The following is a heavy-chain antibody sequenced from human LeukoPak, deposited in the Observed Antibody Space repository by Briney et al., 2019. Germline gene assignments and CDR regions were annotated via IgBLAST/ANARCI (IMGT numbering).Heavy chain of an antibody. J-gene: IGHJ4*02. CDR1: GGSISSSSYY. CDR3: ARVVMLAADFDY. D-gene: IGHD6-19*01. Sequence: PSETLSLTCTVSGGSISSSSYYWGWIRQPPGKGLEWIGCIYYSGSTYYSPSLKSRVTISVDTSKNQFSLKLSSVIAADTAVYYCARVVMLAADFDYWGQGTLVTVSS. CDR2: IYYSGST. V-gene: IGHV4-39*07.